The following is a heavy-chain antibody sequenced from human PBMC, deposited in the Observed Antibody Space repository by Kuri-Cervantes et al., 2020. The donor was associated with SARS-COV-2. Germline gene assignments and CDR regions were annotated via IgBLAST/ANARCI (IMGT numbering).Heavy chain of an antibody. V-gene: IGHV4-34*01. D-gene: IGHD3-3*01. CDR1: GGSFSSYY. CDR2: ISHSGST. J-gene: IGHJ5*02. Sequence: GSLRLSCAAYGGSFSSYYLSWIRQSPGKGLEWIGEISHSGSTNYNSSLKSRVTISIDTSKNRFSLRLSSVTAADTAVYFCARGCNRITIFGVVKIPAAENWFDPWGQGTLVTVSS. CDR3: ARGCNRITIFGVVKIPAAENWFDP.